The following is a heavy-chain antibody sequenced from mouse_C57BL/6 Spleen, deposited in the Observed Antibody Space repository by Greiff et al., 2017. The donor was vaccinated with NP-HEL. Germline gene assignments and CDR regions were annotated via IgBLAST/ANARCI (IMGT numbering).Heavy chain of an antibody. CDR3: AISSHCYGSSDWYCDV. CDR2: IHPSDSDT. J-gene: IGHJ1*03. CDR1: GYTFTSYW. V-gene: IGHV1-74*01. Sequence: QVQLQQPGAELVKPGASVKVSCKASGYTFTSYWMHWVKQRPGQGLEWIGRIHPSDSDTNYNQKFKGKATLTVDKSSSTAYMQLSSLTSEDSSVYYGAISSHCYGSSDWYCDVWGTGTTVTVAS. D-gene: IGHD1-1*01.